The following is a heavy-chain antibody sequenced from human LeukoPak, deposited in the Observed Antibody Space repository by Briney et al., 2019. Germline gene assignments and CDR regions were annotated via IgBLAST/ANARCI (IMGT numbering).Heavy chain of an antibody. V-gene: IGHV1-69*01. Sequence: SVKVSCEASGGTFSSYAISWVRQAPGQGLEWMGGIIPILGTANYAQKFQGRVTITADESTSTAYMELSSLRSEDTAVYYCASHSGSYSGGLVFDYWGRGTLVTVSS. D-gene: IGHD1-26*01. CDR1: GGTFSSYA. J-gene: IGHJ4*02. CDR3: ASHSGSYSGGLVFDY. CDR2: IIPILGTA.